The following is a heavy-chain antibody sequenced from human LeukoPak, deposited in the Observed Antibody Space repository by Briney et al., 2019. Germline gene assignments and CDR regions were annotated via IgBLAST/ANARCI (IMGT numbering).Heavy chain of an antibody. J-gene: IGHJ5*02. CDR1: GGSISSYY. D-gene: IGHD5-24*01. Sequence: SETLSLTCTVSGGSISSYYWSWIRQPPGKGLEWIGYFYYGGSPNYNPSLKSRVTILVDTSKNQFSLKLSSVIAADTAVYYCARDVEYNWFDPWGQGTLVTVYS. V-gene: IGHV4-59*01. CDR3: ARDVEYNWFDP. CDR2: FYYGGSP.